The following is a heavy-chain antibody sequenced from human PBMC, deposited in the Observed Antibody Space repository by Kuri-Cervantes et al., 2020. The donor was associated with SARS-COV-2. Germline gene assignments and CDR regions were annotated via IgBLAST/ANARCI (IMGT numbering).Heavy chain of an antibody. CDR3: ARDSFTSLDDYYYYYGMDV. V-gene: IGHV3-21*04. J-gene: IGHJ6*02. CDR1: GFTFSSYS. CDR2: ISSSSSYI. Sequence: ETLSLTYAASGFTFSSYSMNWVRQAPGKGLEWVSSISSSSSYIYYADSVKGRFTISRDNAKNSLYLQMNSLRAEDTAVYYCARDSFTSLDDYYYYYGMDVWGQGTTVTVSS. D-gene: IGHD2-2*01.